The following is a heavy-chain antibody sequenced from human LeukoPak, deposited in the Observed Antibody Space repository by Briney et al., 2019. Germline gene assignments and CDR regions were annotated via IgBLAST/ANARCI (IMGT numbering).Heavy chain of an antibody. J-gene: IGHJ6*04. Sequence: PSETLSLTCAVYRGSSSGDYWSWIPHPPGTRLERIGQIYHRRSTNYNPSLPSRVTITVDTSKTQFSLKLSSVTAADTAVYYCARGGTAIFYYYYYGMDVWGKGTTVTVSS. D-gene: IGHD3-3*02. CDR1: RGSSSGDY. CDR3: ARGGTAIFYYYYYGMDV. CDR2: IYHRRST. V-gene: IGHV4-34*01.